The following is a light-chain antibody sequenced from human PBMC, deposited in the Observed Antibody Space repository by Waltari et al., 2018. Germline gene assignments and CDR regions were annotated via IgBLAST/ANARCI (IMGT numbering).Light chain of an antibody. CDR2: EVT. V-gene: IGLV2-23*02. Sequence: SGRPQPAPVSGSPGKSITIPCPGPSSDVGNYNLVSWYQQYPGKAPKLMVYEVTKRTSGVSDRFSGSKSGNTASLTIYGLQSEDEADYYCCSYAGLGIYVFGTGTKVTVL. CDR3: CSYAGLGIYV. J-gene: IGLJ1*01. CDR1: SSDVGNYNL.